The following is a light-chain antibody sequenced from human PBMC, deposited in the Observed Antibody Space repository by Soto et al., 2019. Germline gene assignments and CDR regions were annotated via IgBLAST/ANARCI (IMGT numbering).Light chain of an antibody. Sequence: EIVLTQSPGTLSLSPGERATLSCRASQSVSRSYLGWYQQKPGQAPRLLIYDASTRATGLPARFSGSGSGAEFTLTISSLQSEDFGVYYCQQYNNWPITFGQGTRLEIK. CDR3: QQYNNWPIT. CDR2: DAS. V-gene: IGKV3-15*01. J-gene: IGKJ5*01. CDR1: QSVSRSY.